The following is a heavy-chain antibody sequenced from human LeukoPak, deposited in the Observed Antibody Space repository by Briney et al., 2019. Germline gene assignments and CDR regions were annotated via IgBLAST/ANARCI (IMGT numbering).Heavy chain of an antibody. CDR1: GYTLTELS. CDR3: ATSDDYVNYYYGMDV. V-gene: IGHV1-24*01. D-gene: IGHD3-16*01. J-gene: IGHJ6*02. CDR2: FDLEDGET. Sequence: ASVMVSCKVSGYTLTELSMHWVRQAPGKGLEWMGGFDLEDGETIYAQKFQGRVTMTEDTSTDTAYMELSSLRSEDTAVYYCATSDDYVNYYYGMDVWGQGTTATVSS.